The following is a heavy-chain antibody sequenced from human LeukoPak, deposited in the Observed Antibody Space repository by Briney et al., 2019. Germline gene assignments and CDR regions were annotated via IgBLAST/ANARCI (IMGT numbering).Heavy chain of an antibody. CDR2: LYYSGNT. D-gene: IGHD1-1*01. Sequence: SETLSLTCSVSGASVSDGSYYWSWIRQPPGKGLEWIGYLYYSGNTNYSPSLSGRVSTSIDTSKNHFSLNLTSVTAADTAVYYCARGPSTGREDYFDYWGQGTLVSVSS. J-gene: IGHJ4*02. CDR1: GASVSDGSYY. V-gene: IGHV4-61*03. CDR3: ARGPSTGREDYFDY.